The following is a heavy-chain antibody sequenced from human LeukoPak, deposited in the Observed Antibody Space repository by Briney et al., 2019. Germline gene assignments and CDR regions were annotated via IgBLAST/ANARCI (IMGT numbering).Heavy chain of an antibody. CDR1: GGSIINYY. CDR2: IYITGST. CDR3: ARLKYYDSTGYSPGYYMDV. V-gene: IGHV4-4*07. Sequence: PSETLSLTCTVSGGSIINYYWSWIRRSAGTGLEWVGRIYITGSTNYNPSLQSRLSMSVDTSKNQFSLRLTSVSAADTAVYYCARLKYYDSTGYSPGYYMDVWGKGITVTVSS. J-gene: IGHJ6*03. D-gene: IGHD3-22*01.